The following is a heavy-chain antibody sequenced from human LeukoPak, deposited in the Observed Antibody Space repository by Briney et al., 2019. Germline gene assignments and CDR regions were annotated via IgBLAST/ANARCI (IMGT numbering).Heavy chain of an antibody. CDR3: ARALYGDYVGDY. Sequence: ASVKVSCKASGYTFTGYHMHWVRQAPGQGLEWMGWISAYNGNTNYAQKLQGRVTMTTDTSTSTAYMELRSLRSDDTAVYYCARALYGDYVGDYWGQGTLVTVSS. D-gene: IGHD4-17*01. V-gene: IGHV1-18*04. J-gene: IGHJ4*02. CDR1: GYTFTGYH. CDR2: ISAYNGNT.